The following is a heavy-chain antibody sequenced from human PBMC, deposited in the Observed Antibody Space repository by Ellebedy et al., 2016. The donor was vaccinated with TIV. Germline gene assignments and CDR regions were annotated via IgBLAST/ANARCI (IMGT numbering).Heavy chain of an antibody. CDR3: ARSTYYYGSGRPNWFDP. CDR2: ISPSNGNT. V-gene: IGHV1-18*01. Sequence: AASVKVSCKASGYTFNSYGIIWVRQAPGQGLEWMGWISPSNGNTNYAQKLQGRVTMTTDTSTSTAYMELRSLSSDDTAVYYCARSTYYYGSGRPNWFDPWGQGTLVTVSS. J-gene: IGHJ5*02. D-gene: IGHD3-10*01. CDR1: GYTFNSYG.